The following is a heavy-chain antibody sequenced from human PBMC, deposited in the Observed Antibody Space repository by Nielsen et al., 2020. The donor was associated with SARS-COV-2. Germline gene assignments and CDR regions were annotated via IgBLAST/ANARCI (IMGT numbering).Heavy chain of an antibody. J-gene: IGHJ5*02. CDR3: ARLYSGSYYGP. CDR1: DYY. Sequence: DYYMSWIRQPPGKGLEWIGYIYYSGSTYYNPSLKSRVTISVDTSKNQFSLKLSSVTAADTAVYYCARLYSGSYYGPWGQGTLVTVSS. V-gene: IGHV4-30-4*08. D-gene: IGHD1-26*01. CDR2: IYYSGST.